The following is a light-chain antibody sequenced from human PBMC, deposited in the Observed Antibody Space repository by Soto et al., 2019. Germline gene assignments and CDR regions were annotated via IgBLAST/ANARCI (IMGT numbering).Light chain of an antibody. J-gene: IGLJ1*01. Sequence: SALTQPPSASATPAHRVTISCSGSSSNIGSNTVNWYQQLPGTAPKLLIYSNNQRPSGVPDRFSGSKSGTSASLAISGLQAEDEADYYCAAWDDSLNGHVCGTGTKVTVL. V-gene: IGLV1-44*01. CDR3: AAWDDSLNGHV. CDR1: SSNIGSNT. CDR2: SNN.